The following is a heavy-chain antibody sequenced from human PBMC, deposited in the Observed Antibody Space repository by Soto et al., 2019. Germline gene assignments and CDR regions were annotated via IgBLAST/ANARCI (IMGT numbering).Heavy chain of an antibody. Sequence: SVKVSCKASGGTFSSYAISWVRQAPGQGLEWMGGIIPIFGTANYAQKFQGRVTITADESTSTAYMELSSLRSEDTAVYYCARAPHNIVVVPAAISIWFDPWGQGTLVTVSS. D-gene: IGHD2-2*01. CDR2: IIPIFGTA. V-gene: IGHV1-69*13. J-gene: IGHJ5*02. CDR3: ARAPHNIVVVPAAISIWFDP. CDR1: GGTFSSYA.